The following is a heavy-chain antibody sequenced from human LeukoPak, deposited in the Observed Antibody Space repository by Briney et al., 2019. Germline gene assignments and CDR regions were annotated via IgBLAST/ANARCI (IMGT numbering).Heavy chain of an antibody. D-gene: IGHD2-15*01. CDR2: IYTSGST. V-gene: IGHV4-4*07. CDR1: GGSISSYY. CDR3: ARDTAGYCSGGSCYPNWFDP. J-gene: IGHJ5*02. Sequence: PSETLSLTCTVSGGSISSYYWSWIRQPAGKGLEWIGRIYTSGSTNYNPSLKSRVTISVDKSKNQFSLKLSSVTAADTAVYYCARDTAGYCSGGSCYPNWFDPWGKGTLVTVSS.